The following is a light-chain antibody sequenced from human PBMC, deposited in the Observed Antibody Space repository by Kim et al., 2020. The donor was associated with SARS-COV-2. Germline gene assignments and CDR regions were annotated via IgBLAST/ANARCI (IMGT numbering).Light chain of an antibody. J-gene: IGLJ3*02. CDR2: GRN. Sequence: ALGQTVRITCQGDSLINYYASWYQQKPRQAPVVVIYGRNDRPSVIPDRFSGSNSGNTASLTITGAQAEDEANYYCNSRDSSGNHLVFGGGTQLTVL. V-gene: IGLV3-19*01. CDR1: SLINYY. CDR3: NSRDSSGNHLV.